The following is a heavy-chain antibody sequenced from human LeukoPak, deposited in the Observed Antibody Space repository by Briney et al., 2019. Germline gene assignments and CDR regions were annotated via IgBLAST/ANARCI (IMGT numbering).Heavy chain of an antibody. Sequence: GGSLRLSCAASGLTFSSYWMSWVRQAPGTGLEWVANIKQDGSEKYYVDSVKGRFTISRDNAENSLYLQMNSLRVEDTAFYYCARDLAYSRLDYWGQGMLVTVSS. D-gene: IGHD5-18*01. CDR2: IKQDGSEK. CDR3: ARDLAYSRLDY. V-gene: IGHV3-7*01. CDR1: GLTFSSYW. J-gene: IGHJ4*02.